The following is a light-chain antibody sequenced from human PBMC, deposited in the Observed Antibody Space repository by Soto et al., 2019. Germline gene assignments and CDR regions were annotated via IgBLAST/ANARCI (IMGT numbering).Light chain of an antibody. V-gene: IGKV1-39*01. CDR1: QSISRH. CDR3: QQCYSTPLT. J-gene: IGKJ4*01. Sequence: DIQMTQSPSSLSASVGDRVTITCRASQSISRHLNWYQQKPGKDPKLLIYGASNLQSGVPSRISGSGSGTDFTLTISSLQPEDFATYYCQQCYSTPLTFGGGTKVEFK. CDR2: GAS.